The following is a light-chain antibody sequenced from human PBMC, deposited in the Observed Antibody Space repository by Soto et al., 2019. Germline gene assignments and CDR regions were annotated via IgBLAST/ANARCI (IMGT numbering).Light chain of an antibody. CDR1: QSLLHSNGYNY. CDR3: MQARQTPPWT. J-gene: IGKJ1*01. CDR2: SGS. V-gene: IGKV2-28*01. Sequence: DIVLTQSPLSLPVTPGEPASISCRSSQSLLHSNGYNYLDWYLQRPGQSPQLLIYSGSNRASGVPDRFSGSGSGTDFTLTICRVEAEDVGVYYCMQARQTPPWTFGPGTRVDMK.